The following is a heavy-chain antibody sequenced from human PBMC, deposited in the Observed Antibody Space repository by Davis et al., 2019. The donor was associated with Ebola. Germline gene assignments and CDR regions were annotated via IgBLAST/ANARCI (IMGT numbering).Heavy chain of an antibody. Sequence: GGSLRLSCTASGFAFSSYAMSWVRQAPGKGLEWVSTISGSGTTTYYADSVKGRFTVSRDNSKNTLFLRMNSLRADDTALYYCAKGSRSDGSCYSGSDYWGQGTLVTVSS. CDR2: ISGSGTTT. CDR1: GFAFSSYA. D-gene: IGHD2-15*01. J-gene: IGHJ4*02. CDR3: AKGSRSDGSCYSGSDY. V-gene: IGHV3-23*01.